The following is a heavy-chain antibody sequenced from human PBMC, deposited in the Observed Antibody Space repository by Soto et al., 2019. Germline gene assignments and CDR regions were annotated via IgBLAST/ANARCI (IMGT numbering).Heavy chain of an antibody. CDR3: ARSSVVAAARKNMDV. V-gene: IGHV4-34*01. D-gene: IGHD2-15*01. CDR1: GGSFSGYD. CDR2: INHSGST. J-gene: IGHJ6*02. Sequence: PSETLSLTCAVYGGSFSGYDWSWIRQPPGKGLEWIGEINHSGSTNYNPSLKSRVTISVDTSKNQFSLKLSSVTAADTAVYYCARSSVVAAARKNMDVWGQGTTVTVSS.